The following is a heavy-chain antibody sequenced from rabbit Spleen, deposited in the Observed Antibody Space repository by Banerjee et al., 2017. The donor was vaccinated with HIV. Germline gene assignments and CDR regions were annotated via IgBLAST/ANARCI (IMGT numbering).Heavy chain of an antibody. CDR3: ARDAGTSFSTYGMDF. V-gene: IGHV1S45*01. Sequence: QEQLVESGGGLVKPGASLTLTCKASGFSFSNKAVMCWVRQAPGKGLEWIACIYAGSSGFTYFATWAKGRFTISKTSSTTVTLQMTSLTAADTATYFCARDAGTSFSTYGMDFWGPGTLVTVS. D-gene: IGHD8-1*01. CDR2: IYAGSSGFT. CDR1: GFSFSNKAV. J-gene: IGHJ6*01.